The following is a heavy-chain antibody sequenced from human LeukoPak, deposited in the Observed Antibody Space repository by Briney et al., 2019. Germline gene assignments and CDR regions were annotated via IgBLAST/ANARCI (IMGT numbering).Heavy chain of an antibody. Sequence: EASVQVSYKASGGTFSNYAISWVRQAPGQGLEWMGRIIPIFGTANYAQKFQGRVTITTDESTSTAYMELSSLRSEDTAVYYCARGPGYCSGGSCYSGLAEYFQHWGQGTLVTVSS. D-gene: IGHD2-15*01. CDR3: ARGPGYCSGGSCYSGLAEYFQH. CDR2: IIPIFGTA. V-gene: IGHV1-69*05. CDR1: GGTFSNYA. J-gene: IGHJ1*01.